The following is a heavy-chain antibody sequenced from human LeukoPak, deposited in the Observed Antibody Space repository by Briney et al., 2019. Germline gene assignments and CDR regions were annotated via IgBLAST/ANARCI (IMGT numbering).Heavy chain of an antibody. Sequence: PSEPLSPTGPASGGPTSSYYWSWIRPPAGTGLDWIGRIYTSGSTKYTPSLKSRVTMSVDTSKNQFSLKLSSVTAADTAVYYCARDREDSSSPNWFDPWGQGTLVTVSS. D-gene: IGHD6-13*01. CDR3: ARDREDSSSPNWFDP. CDR1: GGPTSSYY. V-gene: IGHV4-4*07. J-gene: IGHJ5*02. CDR2: IYTSGST.